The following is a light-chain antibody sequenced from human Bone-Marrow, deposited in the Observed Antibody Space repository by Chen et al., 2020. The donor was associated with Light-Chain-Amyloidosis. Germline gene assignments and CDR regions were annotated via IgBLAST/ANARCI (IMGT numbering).Light chain of an antibody. CDR1: SGSIATNY. J-gene: IGLJ3*02. CDR3: QSYQGSSQGV. CDR2: EDD. V-gene: IGLV6-57*01. Sequence: FLLTQPHSVSQSPGKTVSLSCTPSSGSIATNYVQWYQQRPGSSPTPVIYEDDQRPSGVSDRFSGSIDSSSNSASLTISVLKTEDEADYYCQSYQGSSQGVFGGGTKLTV.